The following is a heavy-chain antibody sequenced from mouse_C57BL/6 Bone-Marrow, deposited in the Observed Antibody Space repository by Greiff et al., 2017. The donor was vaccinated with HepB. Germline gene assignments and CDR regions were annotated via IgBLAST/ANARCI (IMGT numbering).Heavy chain of an antibody. D-gene: IGHD1-1*01. CDR3: ATEGLYATGVDGGLFDY. J-gene: IGHJ2*01. Sequence: VQLQQPGPELVKPGASVKISCKASGYSFTGYFMNWVKQSHGKSLEWIGRINPYNGDTFYNQKFKGKATLTVDKSSSTAHMELLSLTSEDCAVYYGATEGLYATGVDGGLFDYWGQGTTLTVSS. CDR1: GYSFTGYF. V-gene: IGHV1-37*01. CDR2: INPYNGDT.